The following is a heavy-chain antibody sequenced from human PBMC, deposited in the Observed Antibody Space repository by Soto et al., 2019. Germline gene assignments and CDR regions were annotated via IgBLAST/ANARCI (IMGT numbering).Heavy chain of an antibody. CDR2: IYWDDDK. D-gene: IGHD2-21*01. Sequence: QIALTESGPTVVRPTQTITMTCSLSGFSLTSGGEAVAWLRQSPGKALEWLATIYWDDDKRYRPSLERRLAITKDTAKKHVVLTISNMDPLDTGTYYCAHMADLGCFYWIFDLWGRGTLVAVSS. V-gene: IGHV2-5*02. CDR3: AHMADLGCFYWIFDL. J-gene: IGHJ2*01. CDR1: GFSLTSGGEA.